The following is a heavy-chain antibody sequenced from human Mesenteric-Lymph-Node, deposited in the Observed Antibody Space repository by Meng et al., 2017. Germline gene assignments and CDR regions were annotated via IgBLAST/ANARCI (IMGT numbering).Heavy chain of an antibody. D-gene: IGHD7-27*01. CDR1: GGSVISGAYQ. Sequence: QGAGPGLVSPFVTPSLICTVSGGSVISGAYQRGWIRQPPGKGLELIGYAVTNFNPSVNINPSLKSLVTISLDTSKNQFSLKLISVTAADTAVYYCARDHWGSLNYWGQGTLVTVSS. J-gene: IGHJ4*02. CDR2: AVTNFNPSV. CDR3: ARDHWGSLNY. V-gene: IGHV4-61*08.